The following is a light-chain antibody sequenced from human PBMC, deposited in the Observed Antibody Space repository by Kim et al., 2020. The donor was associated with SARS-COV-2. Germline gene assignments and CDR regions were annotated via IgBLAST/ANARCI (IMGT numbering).Light chain of an antibody. J-gene: IGKJ4*01. CDR3: HQVYSFPLT. CDR1: QGISNW. V-gene: IGKV1-12*01. Sequence: DIQMTQSPSSVSASVGDMVTITCRASQGISNWLAWYQEKPGKGPKLLISGASTLQNGVPSRFSGSGSGTHFTLTISSLQPEDFATYYCHQVYSFPLTVGGGTK. CDR2: GAS.